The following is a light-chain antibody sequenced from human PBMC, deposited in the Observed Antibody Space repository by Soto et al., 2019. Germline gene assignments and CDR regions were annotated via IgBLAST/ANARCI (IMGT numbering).Light chain of an antibody. J-gene: IGLJ3*02. V-gene: IGLV2-11*01. CDR2: DGS. Sequence: QSVLTQPRSVSGSPGQSLTISCTGTSSDIGDYNYVSWYQQHPGKAPKLLIHDGSKRPSGVPDRFSGSKSGNTASLTISGLQAEDEADYYCCSYAGSYTGVFGGGTKLTVL. CDR1: SSDIGDYNY. CDR3: CSYAGSYTGV.